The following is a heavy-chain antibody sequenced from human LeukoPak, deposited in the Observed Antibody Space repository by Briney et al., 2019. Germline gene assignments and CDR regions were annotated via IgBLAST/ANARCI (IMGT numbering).Heavy chain of an antibody. CDR1: GYTFTNYW. CDR3: ARSAAYSSGWFSIDY. V-gene: IGHV5-51*01. Sequence: GESLKISYKGSGYTFTNYWIGWVRQMAGKGLEWMGIIYPGDSDTRYSPSFQGQVTISADKSISTAYLQWSSLKASDTAMYYCARSAAYSSGWFSIDYWGQGTLVTVSS. CDR2: IYPGDSDT. D-gene: IGHD6-19*01. J-gene: IGHJ4*02.